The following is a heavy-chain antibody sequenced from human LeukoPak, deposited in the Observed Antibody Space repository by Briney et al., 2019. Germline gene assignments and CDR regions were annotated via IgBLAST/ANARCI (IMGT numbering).Heavy chain of an antibody. V-gene: IGHV3-73*01. Sequence: GGSLRLSCAASGFTFSGSAIRCVRQSSGKGLEWVGQIDKKDKGYATATAYAASVKGRFTISRDDSINTAYLQMKSLKTEDTALYYCTRDSGTYNWFDPWGQGTLVTVSS. CDR2: IDKKDKGYATAT. CDR3: TRDSGTYNWFDP. D-gene: IGHD1-26*01. CDR1: GFTFSGSA. J-gene: IGHJ5*02.